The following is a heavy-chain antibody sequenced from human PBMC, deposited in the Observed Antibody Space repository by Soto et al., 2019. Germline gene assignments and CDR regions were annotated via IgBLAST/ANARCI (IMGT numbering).Heavy chain of an antibody. Sequence: GGSLRLSCASSGFTFSSYAMSLVRQAPGKGLKWVSAISGSGGSTYYADSVKGRFTISRDNSKNTLYLQMNSLRAEDTAVYYCAKDNYDFWSGPPYGMDVWGQGTTVTVSS. CDR3: AKDNYDFWSGPPYGMDV. V-gene: IGHV3-23*01. J-gene: IGHJ6*02. CDR1: GFTFSSYA. CDR2: ISGSGGST. D-gene: IGHD3-3*01.